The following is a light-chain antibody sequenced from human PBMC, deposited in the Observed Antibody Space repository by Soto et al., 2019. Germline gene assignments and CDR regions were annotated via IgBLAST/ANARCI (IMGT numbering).Light chain of an antibody. Sequence: QSALTQPASVSGSPGQSITISCTGTSSDVDGYNYVSWYQQHPGKAPKLMIYEVSNRPSGVSNRFSGSKSGNTASLTISGLQAEDEADYYCNSYTSSSTWVFGGGTKLTVL. V-gene: IGLV2-14*01. CDR2: EVS. CDR1: SSDVDGYNY. J-gene: IGLJ3*02. CDR3: NSYTSSSTWV.